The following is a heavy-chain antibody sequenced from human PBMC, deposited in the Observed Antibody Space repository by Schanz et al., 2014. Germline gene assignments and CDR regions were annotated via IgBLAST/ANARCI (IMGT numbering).Heavy chain of an antibody. D-gene: IGHD2-2*01. CDR2: FIPILDVG. J-gene: IGHJ3*02. V-gene: IGHV1-69*02. CDR1: RSTFSSYT. Sequence: QVQLLQSGAEVQKPGSSVKVSCKASRSTFSSYTISWVRQARGQGLEWVGRFIPILDVGNYAQQFQGRVTFTADKSTSTAYMELSSLRYEDTALYYCARGTMPGTFDIWGQGTMVTVSS. CDR3: ARGTMPGTFDI.